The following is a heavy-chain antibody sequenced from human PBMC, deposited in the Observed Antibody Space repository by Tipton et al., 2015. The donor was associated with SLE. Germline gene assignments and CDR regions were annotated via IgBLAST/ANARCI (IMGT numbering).Heavy chain of an antibody. J-gene: IGHJ4*02. Sequence: TLSLNCTVSGASISSVYWSWFPQPPGKGLEWVGYVHYSGSTNYNPSLKSRVSMSVDTSKNQFSLQMRSVTASDTAVYYCAREKSSGHSDYWGQGALVTVSS. V-gene: IGHV4-59*01. D-gene: IGHD3-22*01. CDR3: AREKSSGHSDY. CDR2: VHYSGST. CDR1: GASISSVY.